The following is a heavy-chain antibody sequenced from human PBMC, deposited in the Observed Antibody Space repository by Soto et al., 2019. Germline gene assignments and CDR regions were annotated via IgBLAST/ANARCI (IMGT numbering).Heavy chain of an antibody. CDR2: IHGTRSII. CDR1: GFTFSTHA. D-gene: IGHD3-16*01. Sequence: EVQLVESGGGLVQPGGSLRLSCAVSGFTFSTHAMNLVRQAPGKGLEWVAYIHGTRSIIYYADSVKGRFTISRDNAKNSLFLQMDSLRDEDTAVYYCARDARNADYDYWGQGTMGTVSS. CDR3: ARDARNADYDY. J-gene: IGHJ4*02. V-gene: IGHV3-48*02.